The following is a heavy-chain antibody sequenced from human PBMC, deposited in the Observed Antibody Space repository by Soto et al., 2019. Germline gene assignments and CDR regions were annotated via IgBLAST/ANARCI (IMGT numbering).Heavy chain of an antibody. J-gene: IGHJ6*02. CDR2: ISYDGSNK. Sequence: QVQLVESGGGVVQPGRSLRLSCAASGFTFSSYAMHWVRQAPGKGLEWVAVISYDGSNKYYADSVKGRFTISRDNSKNTLYLQMNSLRAEDMAVYYCARAGDLCRLYPYYYGMDLWGQGTTVTVSS. D-gene: IGHD1-1*01. V-gene: IGHV3-30-3*01. CDR3: ARAGDLCRLYPYYYGMDL. CDR1: GFTFSSYA.